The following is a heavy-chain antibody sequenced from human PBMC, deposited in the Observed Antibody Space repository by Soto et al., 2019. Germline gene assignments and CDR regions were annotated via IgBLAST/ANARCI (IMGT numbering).Heavy chain of an antibody. CDR1: GFTFSSYG. Sequence: EVQLVNSGGGLVQPGGSLRLSCVASGFTFSSYGMNWVRQAPGKGLEWVSYISSGPVTTNYADSVKGRFTISRDNAKSSLYLQLNSLRDDDTAVYYCARRGAGRPDYWGQGTLVIVSS. V-gene: IGHV3-48*02. J-gene: IGHJ4*02. CDR2: ISSGPVTT. D-gene: IGHD6-13*01. CDR3: ARRGAGRPDY.